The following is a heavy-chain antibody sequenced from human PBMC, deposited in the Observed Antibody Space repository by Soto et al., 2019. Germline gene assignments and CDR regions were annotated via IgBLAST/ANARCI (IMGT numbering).Heavy chain of an antibody. V-gene: IGHV1-69*12. D-gene: IGHD2-15*01. CDR3: ATQDGHGGKSPFDY. CDR2: IIPIFGTA. Sequence: QVQLVQSGAEVKKPGSSVKVSCKASGGTFNSYAISWVRQAPGQGLEWMGGIIPIFGTANYAQKFQGRVTITADESTSTAYMELSSLRSEDTAVYYCATQDGHGGKSPFDYWGQGTLVTVSS. J-gene: IGHJ4*02. CDR1: GGTFNSYA.